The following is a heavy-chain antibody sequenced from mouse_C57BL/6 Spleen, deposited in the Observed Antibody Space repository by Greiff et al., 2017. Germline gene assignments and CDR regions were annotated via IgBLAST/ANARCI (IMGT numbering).Heavy chain of an antibody. V-gene: IGHV5-17*01. CDR2: ISSGSSTI. CDR3: ARGWDGAWFAY. J-gene: IGHJ3*01. D-gene: IGHD4-1*01. Sequence: DVMLVESGGGLVKPGGSLKLSCAASGFTFSDYGMHWVRQAPEKGLEWVAYISSGSSTIYYADTVKGRFTISRDNAKNTLFLQMTSLRSEDTAMYYCARGWDGAWFAYWGQGTLVTVSA. CDR1: GFTFSDYG.